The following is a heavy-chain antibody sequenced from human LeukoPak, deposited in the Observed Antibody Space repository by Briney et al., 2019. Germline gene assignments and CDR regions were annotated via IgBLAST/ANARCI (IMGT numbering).Heavy chain of an antibody. J-gene: IGHJ4*02. Sequence: SETLSLTCTVSGYSISSGYYWGWIRQPPGKGLEWIGSIYHSGSTYYNPSLKSRVTISVDTSKNQFSLKLSSVTAADTAVYYCARSSSSWTRTYYFDYWGQGTLVTVSS. D-gene: IGHD6-13*01. CDR1: GYSISSGYY. CDR2: IYHSGST. V-gene: IGHV4-38-2*02. CDR3: ARSSSSWTRTYYFDY.